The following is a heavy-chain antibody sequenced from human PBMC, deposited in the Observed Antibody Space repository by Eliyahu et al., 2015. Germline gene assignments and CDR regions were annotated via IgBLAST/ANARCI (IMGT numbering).Heavy chain of an antibody. CDR3: AREGPRRIVVVIATRQLGYGMDV. J-gene: IGHJ6*02. D-gene: IGHD2-21*01. Sequence: QVQLVESGGGVVQPGRSLRLSCAASGFTFSSYGXHWVRQAPGKGLEWVAVISYDGSNKYYADSVKGRFTISRDNSKNTLYLQMNSLRAEDTAVYYCAREGPRRIVVVIATRQLGYGMDVWGQGTTVTVSS. CDR2: ISYDGSNK. V-gene: IGHV3-30*03. CDR1: GFTFSSYG.